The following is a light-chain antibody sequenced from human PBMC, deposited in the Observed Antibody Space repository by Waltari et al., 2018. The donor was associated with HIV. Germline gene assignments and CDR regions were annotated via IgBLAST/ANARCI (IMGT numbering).Light chain of an antibody. J-gene: IGKJ1*01. CDR1: QSLIYTDGNTY. CDR3: MQSTHWPGT. V-gene: IGKV2-30*01. CDR2: KIS. Sequence: EAVLTQSPVSLPVALGRPASISCRSSQSLIYTDGNTYLNWFHQRPGQSPRRLIYKISNLDSGVPDRFSGSGSVTDFTLHISRVEAEDVGIFYCMQSTHWPGTFGQGTRVEIQ.